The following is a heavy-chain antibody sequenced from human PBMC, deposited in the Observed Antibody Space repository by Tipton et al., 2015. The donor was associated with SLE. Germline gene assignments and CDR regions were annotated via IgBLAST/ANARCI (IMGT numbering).Heavy chain of an antibody. CDR1: GGSFSGYY. CDR3: ARVPNYGDYFDY. CDR2: INHTGGT. D-gene: IGHD4-17*01. J-gene: IGHJ4*02. V-gene: IGHV4-34*01. Sequence: TLSLTCAVYGGSFSGYYWSWIRQPPGKGLEWIGEINHTGGTNYNPSLESRVTMSVDTSKNQFSLKLSSVTAADTAVYYCARVPNYGDYFDYWGQGTLVTVSS.